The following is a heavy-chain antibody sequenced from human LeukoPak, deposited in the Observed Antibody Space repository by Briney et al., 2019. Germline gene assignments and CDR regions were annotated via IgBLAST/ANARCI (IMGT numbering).Heavy chain of an antibody. V-gene: IGHV3-7*05. D-gene: IGHD2/OR15-2a*01. CDR1: GFTFSGYW. J-gene: IGHJ4*02. CDR3: AREIGDFDY. Sequence: PGGSLRLSCAASGFTFSGYWMTWVRQAPGKGLEWVANINLDGSEKYYVDSVKGRFTISRDNAKNSLFLQMNSLRVEDTAVYYCAREIGDFDYWGQGTLATVSS. CDR2: INLDGSEK.